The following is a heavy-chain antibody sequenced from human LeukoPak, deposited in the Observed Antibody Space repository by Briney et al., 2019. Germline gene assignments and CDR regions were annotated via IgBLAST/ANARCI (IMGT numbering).Heavy chain of an antibody. CDR1: GPSTDASA. CDR3: AKGAQDTAMYYYGMDV. J-gene: IGHJ6*02. V-gene: IGHV3-9*02. CDR2: ISWNSGSI. Sequence: GRSVRLPCVPPGPSTDASAMPFHLHASGKPPPCLSGISWNSGSIGYADSVKGRFTISRDNAKNSLYLQMNSLRAEDTALYYCAKGAQDTAMYYYGMDVWGQGTTVTVSS. D-gene: IGHD5-18*01.